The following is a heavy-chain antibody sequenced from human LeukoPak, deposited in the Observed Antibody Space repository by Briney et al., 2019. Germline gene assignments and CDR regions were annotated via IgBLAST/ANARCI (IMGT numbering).Heavy chain of an antibody. CDR3: ARLTNRGAFDI. J-gene: IGHJ3*02. CDR2: IYHSGST. V-gene: IGHV4-38-2*02. D-gene: IGHD1-14*01. Sequence: SETLSLTCTVSGYSLRSGYYWGWIGQPPGKGLEWIGSIYHSGSTYYNPSLKSLVTISVDTSKNQFSLKLSSVTAADTAVYYCARLTNRGAFDIWGQGTMVTVSS. CDR1: GYSLRSGYY.